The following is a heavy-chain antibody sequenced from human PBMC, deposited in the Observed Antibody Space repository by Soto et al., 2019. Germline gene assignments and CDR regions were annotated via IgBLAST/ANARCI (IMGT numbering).Heavy chain of an antibody. V-gene: IGHV3-23*01. CDR3: AKDLEWLQSYYYGMDV. CDR1: GFTFSSYA. CDR2: ISGSGGST. Sequence: GGSLRLSCAASGFTFSSYAMSWVRQAPGKGLEWVSAISGSGGSTYYADSVKGRFTISRDNSKNTLYLQMNSLRAEDTAVYYCAKDLEWLQSYYYGMDVWGQGTTVTVSS. J-gene: IGHJ6*02. D-gene: IGHD5-12*01.